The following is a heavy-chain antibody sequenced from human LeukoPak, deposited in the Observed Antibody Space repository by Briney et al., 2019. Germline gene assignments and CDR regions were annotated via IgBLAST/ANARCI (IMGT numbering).Heavy chain of an antibody. V-gene: IGHV3-48*03. CDR3: ARGYSSGWYFGY. D-gene: IGHD6-19*01. CDR1: GFTFSSYE. CDR2: ISTSGITT. J-gene: IGHJ4*02. Sequence: AGSLRLSCAASGFTFSSYEMSWVRQAPGKVLEWVSYISTSGITTNYADSVKGRFTISRDNAKNSLYLQMNSLRAEDTAVYYCARGYSSGWYFGYWGQGILVTVSS.